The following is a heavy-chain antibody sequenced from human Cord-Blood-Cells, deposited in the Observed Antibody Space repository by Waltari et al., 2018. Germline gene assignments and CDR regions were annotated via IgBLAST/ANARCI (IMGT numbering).Heavy chain of an antibody. CDR2: RWDDGSNK. D-gene: IGHD3-10*01. CDR1: GFTFSSYG. Sequence: QVQLVESGGGVVQPGRSLRLSCAASGFTFSSYGMHWVRQAPGKGLEWGAVRWDDGSNKYYADSVKGRFTISRDNSKNTLYLQMNSLRAEDTAVYYCARDLGGSGSYYFDYWGQGTLVTVSS. V-gene: IGHV3-33*01. J-gene: IGHJ4*02. CDR3: ARDLGGSGSYYFDY.